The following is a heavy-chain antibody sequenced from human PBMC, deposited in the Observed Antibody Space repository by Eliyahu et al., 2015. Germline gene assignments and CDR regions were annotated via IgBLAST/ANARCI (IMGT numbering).Heavy chain of an antibody. Sequence: EVHLLESGGGLVQPGGXLRLSCXASGFTFTGYMSWVRQAPGKGLEWVSSISGIGTDTFYADSVKGRFTISRDNSKNTLYLQMNSLRAEDSALYYCAKDTKFDYWGQGTLVTVSS. CDR1: GFTFTGY. J-gene: IGHJ4*02. V-gene: IGHV3-23*01. CDR2: ISGIGTDT. CDR3: AKDTKFDY. D-gene: IGHD3-3*01.